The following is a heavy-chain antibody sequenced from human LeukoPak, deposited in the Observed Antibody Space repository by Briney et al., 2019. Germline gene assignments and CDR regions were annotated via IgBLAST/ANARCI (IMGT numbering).Heavy chain of an antibody. CDR3: ARHHYYDSSGYPPPYYYGMDV. CDR1: GYNFPNYW. J-gene: IGHJ6*02. V-gene: IGHV5-51*01. Sequence: GESLKISCKGSGYNFPNYWIGWVRQMPGKGLEWMGIIYPGDSDTRYSPSFQGQVTISADKSISTAYLQWSSLKASDTAMYYCARHHYYDSSGYPPPYYYGMDVWGQGTTVTVSS. D-gene: IGHD3-22*01. CDR2: IYPGDSDT.